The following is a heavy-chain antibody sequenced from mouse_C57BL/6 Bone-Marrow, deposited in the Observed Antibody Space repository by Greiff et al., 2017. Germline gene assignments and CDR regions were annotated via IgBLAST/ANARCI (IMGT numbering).Heavy chain of an antibody. V-gene: IGHV5-4*01. J-gene: IGHJ1*03. CDR1: GFTFSSYA. Sequence: EVQLQESGGGLVKPGGSLKLSCAASGFTFSSYAMSWVRQTPEKRLEWVATISDGGSYTYYPDNVKGRFTISRDNAKNNLYLQMSHLKSEDTAMYYCARIRGWYFDVWGTGTTVTVSS. CDR2: ISDGGSYT. CDR3: ARIRGWYFDV.